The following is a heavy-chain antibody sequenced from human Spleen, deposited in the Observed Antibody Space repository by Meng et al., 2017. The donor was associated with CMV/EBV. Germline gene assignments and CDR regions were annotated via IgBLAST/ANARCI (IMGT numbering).Heavy chain of an antibody. D-gene: IGHD3-22*01. V-gene: IGHV1-18*01. Sequence: ASVKVSCKAPRNFFTRHAITWVRQAPGQGLEWMGWISADNQNTNLIQKFQGRITLTTDTSTSTAYMELRSLRSDDTAVYYCATPSKEEIGTFDYWGQGTLVTVSS. CDR3: ATPSKEEIGTFDY. J-gene: IGHJ4*02. CDR1: RNFFTRHA. CDR2: ISADNQNT.